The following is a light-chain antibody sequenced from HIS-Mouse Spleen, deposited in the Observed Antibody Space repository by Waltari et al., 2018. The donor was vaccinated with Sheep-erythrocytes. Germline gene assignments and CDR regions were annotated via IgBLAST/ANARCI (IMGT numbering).Light chain of an antibody. V-gene: IGLV3-1*01. Sequence: SYELTQPPSVSVSPGQTASITCSGDKLGDKYACWYQQKPGQSPVLVIYQDSKRPSGLPKRFSGSNSGNTATLTISGTQAMDEADYYCQAWDSSTAVVFGGGTKLTVL. CDR2: QDS. CDR3: QAWDSSTAVV. J-gene: IGLJ2*01. CDR1: KLGDKY.